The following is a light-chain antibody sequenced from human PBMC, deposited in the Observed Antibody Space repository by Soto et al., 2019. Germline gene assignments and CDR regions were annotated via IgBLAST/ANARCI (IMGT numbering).Light chain of an antibody. CDR1: SSNIGNNY. Sequence: QSVLTQPPSVSAAPGQKVTISCSGSSSNIGNNYVSWYQQLPGTAPKLLIYENNKRPSRIPDRFSGSKSGTSATLGITGLQTGVEADYYCGTWDSSLSAWVFGGGTKLTVL. CDR3: GTWDSSLSAWV. CDR2: ENN. V-gene: IGLV1-51*02. J-gene: IGLJ3*02.